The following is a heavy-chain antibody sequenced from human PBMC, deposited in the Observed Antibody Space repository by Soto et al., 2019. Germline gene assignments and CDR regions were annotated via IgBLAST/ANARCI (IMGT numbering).Heavy chain of an antibody. D-gene: IGHD2-2*03. CDR2: IYHSGST. J-gene: IGHJ5*02. Sequence: SETLSLTCAVSGYSISSGYYWGWIRQPPGKGLEWIGSIYHSGSTYYNPSLKSRVTISVDTSKNQFSLKLSSVTAVDTAVYYCARSGYCSSTSCYWNNWFDPWGQGTLVTVSS. V-gene: IGHV4-38-2*01. CDR3: ARSGYCSSTSCYWNNWFDP. CDR1: GYSISSGYY.